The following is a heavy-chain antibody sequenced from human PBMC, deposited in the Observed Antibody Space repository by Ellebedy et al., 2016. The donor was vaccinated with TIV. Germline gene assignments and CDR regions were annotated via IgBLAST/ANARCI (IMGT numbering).Heavy chain of an antibody. D-gene: IGHD3-10*01. V-gene: IGHV3-21*01. CDR1: GFTFSSSS. J-gene: IGHJ4*02. CDR2: ISVSNIFI. CDR3: ARDYYGSGSSYPYYFDS. Sequence: PGGSLRLSCAASGFTFSSSSMSWVRQAPGKGLEWVSSISVSNIFIYYTDSVKGRFTISRDNAKNSLYLQMNSLRAGDTDVYYCARDYYGSGSSYPYYFDSWGQGTLVTVSS.